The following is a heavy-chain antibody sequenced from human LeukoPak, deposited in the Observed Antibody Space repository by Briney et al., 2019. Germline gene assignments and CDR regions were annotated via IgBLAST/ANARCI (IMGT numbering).Heavy chain of an antibody. J-gene: IGHJ3*02. Sequence: SETLSLTCTVSGGSISSGGYYWSWIRQHPGKGLEWIGYIYYSGSTYYNPSLKSRVTISVDTSKSQFSLKLSSVTAADTAVYYCARAYGDAFDIWGQGTMVTVSS. CDR3: ARAYGDAFDI. V-gene: IGHV4-31*03. CDR1: GGSISSGGYY. D-gene: IGHD4-17*01. CDR2: IYYSGST.